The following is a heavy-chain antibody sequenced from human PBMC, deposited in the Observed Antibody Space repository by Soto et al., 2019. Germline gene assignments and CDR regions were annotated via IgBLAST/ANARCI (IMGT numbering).Heavy chain of an antibody. CDR1: GGTFSSYA. D-gene: IGHD3-16*01. Sequence: QVQLVQSGAAVKKPGSSVKVSCKASGGTFSSYAISWVRQAPGQGLEWMGGILPIFGTADYAQKFQGRVTIAADESTSTAYMELSSLRSEDTAVYYCAQCLLGVNYYYGMDVWGQGTTVTVSS. CDR2: ILPIFGTA. J-gene: IGHJ6*02. V-gene: IGHV1-69*12. CDR3: AQCLLGVNYYYGMDV.